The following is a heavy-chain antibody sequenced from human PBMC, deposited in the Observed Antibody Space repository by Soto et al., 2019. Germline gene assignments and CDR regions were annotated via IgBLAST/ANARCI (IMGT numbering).Heavy chain of an antibody. Sequence: AASVKVSCKASGYTFTGYYMHWVRQAPGQGLEWMGWINPNSGGTNYAQKFQGWVTMTRDTSISTAYMELSRLRSDDTAVYYCARELVDPYGAHYYYYGMDVWGRGTTVTVSS. V-gene: IGHV1-2*04. CDR1: GYTFTGYY. CDR3: ARELVDPYGAHYYYYGMDV. D-gene: IGHD4-17*01. CDR2: INPNSGGT. J-gene: IGHJ6*02.